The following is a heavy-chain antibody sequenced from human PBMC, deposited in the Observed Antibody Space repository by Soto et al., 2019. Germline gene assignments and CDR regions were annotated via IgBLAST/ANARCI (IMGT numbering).Heavy chain of an antibody. J-gene: IGHJ3*02. V-gene: IGHV3-30-3*01. CDR3: ARVRGYSSGWGGSAFDI. CDR2: ISYDGSNK. D-gene: IGHD6-19*01. Sequence: QVQLVESGGGVVQPGRSLRLSCAASGFTFSSYAMHWVRQAPGKGLEWVAVISYDGSNKYYADSVKGRFTISRDNSKNTLYLQMNSLRAEDTAVYYCARVRGYSSGWGGSAFDIWGQGTMVTVSS. CDR1: GFTFSSYA.